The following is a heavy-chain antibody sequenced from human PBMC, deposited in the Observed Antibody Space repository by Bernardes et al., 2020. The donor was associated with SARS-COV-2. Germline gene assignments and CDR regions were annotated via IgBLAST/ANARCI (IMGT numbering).Heavy chain of an antibody. J-gene: IGHJ4*02. Sequence: SETLSLTCTVSGGSITDEYWSWIRQPPGKGLEWIGWISYSGTTNYNSSLKSRVTISVDTSNNQFSLKLASVTAADTAVYYCSRGGASSRYFDYLGQGTLVTVSS. D-gene: IGHD2-21*01. CDR2: ISYSGTT. CDR1: GGSITDEY. CDR3: SRGGASSRYFDY. V-gene: IGHV4-59*01.